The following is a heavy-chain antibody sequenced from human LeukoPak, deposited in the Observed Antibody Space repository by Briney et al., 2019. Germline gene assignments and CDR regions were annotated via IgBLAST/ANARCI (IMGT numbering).Heavy chain of an antibody. CDR1: GFTVSSNY. V-gene: IGHV3-66*02. CDR3: ARVSPYGDYFDY. CDR2: IYSGGST. Sequence: GGSLRLSCAASGFTVSSNYMSWVRQAPGKGLEWVSVIYSGGSTYYADSVKGRFTISRDNSKNTLYLQMNSLRAEDTAVYYCARVSPYGDYFDYWGQGTLVTVSS. D-gene: IGHD4-17*01. J-gene: IGHJ4*02.